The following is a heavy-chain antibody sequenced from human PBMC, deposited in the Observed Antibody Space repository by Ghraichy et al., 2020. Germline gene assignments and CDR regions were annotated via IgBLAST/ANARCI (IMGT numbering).Heavy chain of an antibody. CDR1: GGSISSSGHS. CDR3: ARVDCGGDCGHYYYYYYGMDV. CDR2: IYHSGST. Sequence: QTLSLTCAVSGGSISSSGHSWSWIRQLPGKGLEWIANIYHSGSTYYNPSLESRVSISVDRSKNQFSLKLSSVTAADTAVYYCARVDCGGDCGHYYYYYYGMDVWGQGTTVTVSS. D-gene: IGHD2-21*02. J-gene: IGHJ6*02. V-gene: IGHV4-30-2*01.